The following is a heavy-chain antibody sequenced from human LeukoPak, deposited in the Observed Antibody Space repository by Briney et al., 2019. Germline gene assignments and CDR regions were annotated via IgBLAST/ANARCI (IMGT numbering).Heavy chain of an antibody. CDR1: GLSLSSNN. Sequence: GGSLRLSCAASGLSLSSNNMHWVRQTPGGGLEWLSYISAGSGTVFSADSVKGRFSISRDNARESLFLQMSILRVEDTGGYYCTRDLGLRRMIWGRGTLVIVSS. V-gene: IGHV3-48*04. CDR3: TRDLGLRRMI. CDR2: ISAGSGTV. J-gene: IGHJ2*01.